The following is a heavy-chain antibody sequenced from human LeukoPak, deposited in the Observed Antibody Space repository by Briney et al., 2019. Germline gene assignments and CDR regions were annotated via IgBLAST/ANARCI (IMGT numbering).Heavy chain of an antibody. CDR2: ISWNSGSI. V-gene: IGHV3-9*01. CDR1: GFTFDDYA. J-gene: IGHJ4*02. Sequence: PGRSLRLSCAASGFTFDDYAMHWVRQAPGKGLEWVSGISWNSGSIGYADSVKGRFTISRDNAKNSLYLQMNSLRAEDTALYYCAKESDVAAAGIDYWGQGTLVTVSS. D-gene: IGHD6-13*01. CDR3: AKESDVAAAGIDY.